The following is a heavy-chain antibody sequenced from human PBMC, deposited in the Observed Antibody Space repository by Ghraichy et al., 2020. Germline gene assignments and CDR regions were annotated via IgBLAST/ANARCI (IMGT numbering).Heavy chain of an antibody. D-gene: IGHD2-15*01. V-gene: IGHV1-8*01. Sequence: ASVKVSCKTSGYTFTSYDINWVRQATGQGLEWVGWMNPNSGNTGYAQKFQGRVTMTRNTSISTAYMELSSLRSEDTALYYCARASPGYCSGGSCYYYYYGMDVWGQGTTLTVS. CDR2: MNPNSGNT. J-gene: IGHJ6*02. CDR3: ARASPGYCSGGSCYYYYYGMDV. CDR1: GYTFTSYD.